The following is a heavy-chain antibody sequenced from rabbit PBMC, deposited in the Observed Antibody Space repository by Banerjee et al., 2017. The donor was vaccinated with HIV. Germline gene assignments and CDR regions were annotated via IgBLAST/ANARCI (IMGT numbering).Heavy chain of an antibody. D-gene: IGHD4-1*01. CDR2: IYTGSGST. Sequence: QLVESGGGLVQPEGSLTLTCTASGFDFSSNAMCWVRQAPGKGLEWIGCIYTGSGSTYYASWAKGRFTISKTSSTTVTLQMTSLTAADTATYFCARDLAGVIGWNFNLWGQGTLVTVS. CDR1: GFDFSSNA. V-gene: IGHV1S45*01. CDR3: ARDLAGVIGWNFNL. J-gene: IGHJ4*01.